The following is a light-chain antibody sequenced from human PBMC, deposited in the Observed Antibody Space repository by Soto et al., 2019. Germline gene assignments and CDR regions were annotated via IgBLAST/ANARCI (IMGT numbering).Light chain of an antibody. V-gene: IGLV2-8*01. Sequence: QSVLTQPPSASGSPGQSVAISCTGTSSDVGGYNYVSWYQQLPGKAPKLMIYDVSKRPSGVPDRFSGSKSGNSASLTVSGLQAAEEADYYCSSYAGTHIVFGTGTKVTVL. CDR1: SSDVGGYNY. CDR2: DVS. CDR3: SSYAGTHIV. J-gene: IGLJ1*01.